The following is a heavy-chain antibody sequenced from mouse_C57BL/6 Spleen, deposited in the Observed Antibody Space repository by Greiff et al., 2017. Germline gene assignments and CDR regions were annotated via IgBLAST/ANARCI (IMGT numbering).Heavy chain of an antibody. D-gene: IGHD4-1*01. J-gene: IGHJ4*01. CDR2: IYPGDGDT. V-gene: IGHV1-80*01. CDR3: ARWDDGRGYAMDY. Sequence: QVQLQQSGAELVKPGASVKISCKASGYAFSSYWMNWVKQRPGKGLEWIGQIYPGDGDTNYNGKFKGKATLTADKSSSTAYMQLSSLTSEDSAVYFCARWDDGRGYAMDYWGQGTSVTVSS. CDR1: GYAFSSYW.